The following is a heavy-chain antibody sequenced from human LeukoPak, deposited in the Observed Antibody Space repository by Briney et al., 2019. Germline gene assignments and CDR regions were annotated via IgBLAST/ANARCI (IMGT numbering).Heavy chain of an antibody. D-gene: IGHD6-13*01. CDR1: NGSISSYF. J-gene: IGHJ4*02. CDR3: ASAPLYIAEPGTFDS. Sequence: SETLSLTCTVSNGSISSYFWSWIRQPPGKRLEWIGYIYYSGSTDYNPSLKSRITISIDTSKNQFSLRLSSVTAADTAVYYCASAPLYIAEPGTFDSWGQGTLVTVSS. CDR2: IYYSGST. V-gene: IGHV4-59*01.